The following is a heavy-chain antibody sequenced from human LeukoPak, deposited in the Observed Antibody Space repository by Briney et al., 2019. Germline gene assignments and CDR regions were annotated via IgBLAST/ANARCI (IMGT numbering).Heavy chain of an antibody. J-gene: IGHJ4*02. CDR1: GASISSGGYY. D-gene: IGHD6-13*01. V-gene: IGHV4-31*03. CDR2: IYSSGST. CDR3: ARGSYSSSWTTYFDY. Sequence: SETLSLTCTVSGASISSGGYYWSWIRQHPGKGLEWIGYIYSSGSTYYNPSLKSRVTISVDTSKNQFSLKLSSVTAADTAVYYCARGSYSSSWTTYFDYWGQGTLVTVSS.